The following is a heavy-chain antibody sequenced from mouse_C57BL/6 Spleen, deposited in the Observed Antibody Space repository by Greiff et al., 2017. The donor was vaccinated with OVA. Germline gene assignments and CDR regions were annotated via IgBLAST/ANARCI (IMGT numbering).Heavy chain of an antibody. CDR2: ISSGSSTI. J-gene: IGHJ3*01. CDR1: GFTFSDYG. V-gene: IGHV5-17*01. CDR3: ARPTTVVATTPFAY. Sequence: EVQLVESGGGLVKPGGSLKLSCAASGFTFSDYGMHWVRQAPEKGLEWVAYISSGSSTIYYADTVKGRFTISRDNAKNTLFLQMTSLRSEDTAMYYCARPTTVVATTPFAYWGQGTLVTVSA. D-gene: IGHD1-1*01.